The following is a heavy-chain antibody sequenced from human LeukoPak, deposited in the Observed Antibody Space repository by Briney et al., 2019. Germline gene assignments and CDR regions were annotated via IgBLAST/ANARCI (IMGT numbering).Heavy chain of an antibody. V-gene: IGHV3-33*01. J-gene: IGHJ3*02. D-gene: IGHD6-19*01. Sequence: SGGSLRLSCAASGFTFSSYGMHWVRQAPGKGLEWVAVIWYDGGNKYYADSVKGRFTISRDNSKNTLYLQMNSLRAEDTAVYYCAIRSSGIAVAGAPEESDAFDIWGQGTMVTVSS. CDR2: IWYDGGNK. CDR3: AIRSSGIAVAGAPEESDAFDI. CDR1: GFTFSSYG.